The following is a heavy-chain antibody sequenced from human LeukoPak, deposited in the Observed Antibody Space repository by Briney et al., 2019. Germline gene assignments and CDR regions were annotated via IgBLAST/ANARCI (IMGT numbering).Heavy chain of an antibody. Sequence: GGSLRLPCAASGFTVSSNYMSWVRQAPGKGLEWVSVIYSGGSTYYADSVKGRFTISRDNSKNTLYLQMNSLRAEDTAVYYCARVQSRWFGELLGYYFDYWGQGTLVTVSS. CDR2: IYSGGST. CDR3: ARVQSRWFGELLGYYFDY. V-gene: IGHV3-53*01. CDR1: GFTVSSNY. D-gene: IGHD3-10*01. J-gene: IGHJ4*02.